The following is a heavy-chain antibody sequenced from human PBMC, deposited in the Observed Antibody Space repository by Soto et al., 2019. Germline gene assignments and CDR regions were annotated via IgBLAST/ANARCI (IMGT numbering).Heavy chain of an antibody. D-gene: IGHD6-19*01. CDR2: IITMFNTA. CDR3: ARHYPTAVSGAGWFDT. CDR1: GGSDVFNNYP. Sequence: QVQLVQSGAEIKKPASSVKVSCEACGGSDVFNNYPVSWVRQAPGQGLEWMGAIITMFNTADYAQRFLGRVTITADEFTRTVYMELTSLTSDDTAVYYCARHYPTAVSGAGWFDTWGQGTLVTVSS. V-gene: IGHV1-69*01. J-gene: IGHJ5*02.